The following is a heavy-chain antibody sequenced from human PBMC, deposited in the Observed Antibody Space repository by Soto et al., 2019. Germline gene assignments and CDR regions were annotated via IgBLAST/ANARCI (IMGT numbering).Heavy chain of an antibody. CDR1: GGSISSSTNY. CDR3: TGGRAVTGGWFDP. V-gene: IGHV4-39*02. Sequence: SETLSLTCTVSGGSISSSTNYWGWLRQPPVEGLEWTGRSYHSWSTYYNPSLKSRLSISVGTAKTQFSLRLSSVTATDTAVYFCTGGRAVTGGWFDPWGQGTLVTVSS. D-gene: IGHD2-21*02. CDR2: SYHSWST. J-gene: IGHJ5*02.